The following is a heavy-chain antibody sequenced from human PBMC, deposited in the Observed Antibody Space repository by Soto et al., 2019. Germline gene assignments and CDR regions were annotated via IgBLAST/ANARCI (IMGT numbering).Heavy chain of an antibody. CDR2: ISTSGST. Sequence: WETLSLTCTVSGDSISSNHWNWIRQPAGKGLEWIGRISTSGSTNYNPSLKSRVTMSVDTSKNQFSLKLSSVTAADTAVYYCARATFGGGVGGYSYYALDVWGPGTPV. CDR3: ARATFGGGVGGYSYYALDV. D-gene: IGHD3-16*01. V-gene: IGHV4-4*07. J-gene: IGHJ6*02. CDR1: GDSISSNH.